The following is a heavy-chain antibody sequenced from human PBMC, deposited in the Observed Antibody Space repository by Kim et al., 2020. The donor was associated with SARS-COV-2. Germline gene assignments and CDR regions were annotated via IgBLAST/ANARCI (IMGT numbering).Heavy chain of an antibody. J-gene: IGHJ4*02. Sequence: SETLSLTCPVSGGSISGTSYYWGWIRQPPGKGLEWIGSVYYTGSTYYNPSLKSRVTVSVDTSKNHFSLRLRSLTAADTAVYYCARHGRPMEEMFFDFWGQGTLVAVSS. CDR3: ARHGRPMEEMFFDF. V-gene: IGHV4-39*01. D-gene: IGHD2-8*01. CDR1: GGSISGTSYY. CDR2: VYYTGST.